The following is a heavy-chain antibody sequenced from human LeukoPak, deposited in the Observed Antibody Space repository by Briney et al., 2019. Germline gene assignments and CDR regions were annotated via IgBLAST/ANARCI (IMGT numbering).Heavy chain of an antibody. CDR3: ARGARAGYNLEPFDY. J-gene: IGHJ4*02. CDR2: LYYIGTT. Sequence: SETLSLTCTVSGGSMSSYYWSWIRQPPGKGLEWIGYLYYIGTTKYNPSLKSRVTISVDTSKNQFSLKLSSVTAADTAVYYCARGARAGYNLEPFDYWGQGTLVTVS. CDR1: GGSMSSYY. V-gene: IGHV4-59*08. D-gene: IGHD5-24*01.